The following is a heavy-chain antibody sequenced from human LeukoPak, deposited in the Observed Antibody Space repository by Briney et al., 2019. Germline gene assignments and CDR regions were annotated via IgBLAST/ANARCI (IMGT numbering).Heavy chain of an antibody. CDR2: ISYDGNNK. CDR1: GFTFSSYN. V-gene: IGHV3-30*03. Sequence: GRSLRLACTASGFTFSSYNFHWVRQAPGKGLQWVGFISYDGNNKYEESVKGRFTISRDNSKNTLYLQMNSLRAEDTAVYYCATLYSTLNWFDPWGQGTLVTVSS. J-gene: IGHJ5*02. CDR3: ATLYSTLNWFDP. D-gene: IGHD6-13*01.